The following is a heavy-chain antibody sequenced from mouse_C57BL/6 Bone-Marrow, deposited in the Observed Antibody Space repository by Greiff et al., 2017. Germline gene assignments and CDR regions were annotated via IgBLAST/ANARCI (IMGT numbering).Heavy chain of an antibody. CDR1: GYAFTNYL. CDR2: INPGSGGT. J-gene: IGHJ4*01. CDR3: ARVDYDAIDY. Sequence: QVQLKESGAELVRPGTSVKVSCKASGYAFTNYLIEWVKQRPGQGLEWIGVINPGSGGTNYNEKFKGKATLTADKSSSTAYMQLSSLTSEDSAVYFCARVDYDAIDYWGQGTSVTVSS. V-gene: IGHV1-54*01. D-gene: IGHD1-1*02.